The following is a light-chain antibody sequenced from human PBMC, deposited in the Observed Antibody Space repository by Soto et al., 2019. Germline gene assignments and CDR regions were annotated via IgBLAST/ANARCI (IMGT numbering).Light chain of an antibody. J-gene: IGKJ5*01. CDR2: EAS. Sequence: EIVLTQSPATLSLSPGERATLSCRASQSVGSYLAWYQQKPGQAPRLLIYEASNRASGIPARFSGSGSGTDFTLTISSLEPEDFAVYYCQQRSTWPLFGQGTRLEIK. CDR1: QSVGSY. CDR3: QQRSTWPL. V-gene: IGKV3-11*01.